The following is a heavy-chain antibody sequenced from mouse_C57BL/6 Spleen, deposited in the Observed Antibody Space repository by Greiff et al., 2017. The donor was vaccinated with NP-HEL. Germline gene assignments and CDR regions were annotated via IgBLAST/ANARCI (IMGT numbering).Heavy chain of an antibody. CDR3: ARPEAPFITTVVATGFDY. Sequence: QVQLQQSGAELVKPGASVKLSCKASGYTFTEYTIHWVKQRSGQGLEWIGWFYPGSGSIKYNEKFKDKATLTADKSSSTVYMDLSRLTSEDSAVYFCARPEAPFITTVVATGFDYWGQGTTLTVSS. CDR2: FYPGSGSI. V-gene: IGHV1-62-2*01. J-gene: IGHJ2*01. CDR1: GYTFTEYT. D-gene: IGHD1-1*01.